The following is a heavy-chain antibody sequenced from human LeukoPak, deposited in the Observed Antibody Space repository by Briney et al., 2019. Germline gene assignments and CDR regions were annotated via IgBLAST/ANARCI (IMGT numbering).Heavy chain of an antibody. CDR1: GFSLSTSGVG. V-gene: IGHV2-5*02. D-gene: IGHD2-15*01. CDR2: IYWDDDK. CDR3: AHGGGPDTFDI. J-gene: IGHJ3*02. Sequence: SGPTLVKPTQTLTLTCTFSGFSLSTSGVGVGWIRQPPGKALECLALIYWDDDKRYSPSLRSRLTITKDTSKNQVVLTMTNMDPVDTATYYCAHGGGPDTFDIWGQGKMVTVSS.